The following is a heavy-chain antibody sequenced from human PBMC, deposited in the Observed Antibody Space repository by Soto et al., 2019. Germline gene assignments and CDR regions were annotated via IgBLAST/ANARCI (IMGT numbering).Heavy chain of an antibody. J-gene: IGHJ6*03. CDR1: GFRLSDSA. CDR2: LTVTGDSA. CDR3: AKNGCSYPDCYPYYYYVDV. D-gene: IGHD2-21*01. V-gene: IGHV3-23*01. Sequence: EVQLLESGGGLVQPGGSLRLSCAASGFRLSDSAVSWVRQAPGKGLEWVSSLTVTGDSAFYSDSVTGRFTISRDISKSTLYMQMKNLRAEDTAVYYCAKNGCSYPDCYPYYYYVDVWGRGTPVTGSS.